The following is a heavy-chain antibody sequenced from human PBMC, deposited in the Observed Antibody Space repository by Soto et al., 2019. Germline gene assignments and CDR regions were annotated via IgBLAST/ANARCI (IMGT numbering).Heavy chain of an antibody. V-gene: IGHV3-23*01. Sequence: EVQLLESGGGLVQPGGSLRLSCAASGFTFSSYAMSWVRQAPGKGLEWVSAISGSGGSTYYADSVKGRFTISRDNSKNTLDLQMNSLRAEDTAVYYCARIFRIVYESIGHSDYWGQGTLVTVSS. CDR2: ISGSGGST. J-gene: IGHJ4*02. D-gene: IGHD3-22*01. CDR1: GFTFSSYA. CDR3: ARIFRIVYESIGHSDY.